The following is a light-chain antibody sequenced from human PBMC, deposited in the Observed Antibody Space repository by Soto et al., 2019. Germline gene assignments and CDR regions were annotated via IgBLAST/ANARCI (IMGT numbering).Light chain of an antibody. CDR2: KAS. J-gene: IGKJ1*01. CDR3: QQYNSYPWT. Sequence: DIQMTQSPSTLSASVGYRVTITCRASQSIGNWLACYQQKPGKAPNLLIYKASTLESGVPSRFSGSGSGAEFTATISSLQPEDFTTYYCQQYNSYPWTFGQGTKVDIK. CDR1: QSIGNW. V-gene: IGKV1-5*03.